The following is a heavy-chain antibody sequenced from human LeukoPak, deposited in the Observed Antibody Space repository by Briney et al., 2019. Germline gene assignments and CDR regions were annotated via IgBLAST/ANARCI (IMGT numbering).Heavy chain of an antibody. CDR1: GYTFTSYD. Sequence: ASVKVSCKASGYTFTSYDINWVRQATGQGLEWMGWMNPNSANTGYAQKFQGRVTMTRDTSISTAYMELSSLTSEDTAVYYCARGPPYGSGSYNIYGIDYWGQGTLVTVSS. CDR2: MNPNSANT. CDR3: ARGPPYGSGSYNIYGIDY. J-gene: IGHJ4*02. D-gene: IGHD3-10*01. V-gene: IGHV1-8*01.